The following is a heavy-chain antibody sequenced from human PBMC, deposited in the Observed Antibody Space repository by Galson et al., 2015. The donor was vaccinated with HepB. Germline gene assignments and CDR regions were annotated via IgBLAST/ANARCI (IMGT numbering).Heavy chain of an antibody. V-gene: IGHV4-34*01. Sequence: LSLTCTVYGGSFSAYHWSWIRQPPGKGLEWLGEVNHSGSTNYNPSLRSRVTISVDTSKNQFSLKLTSVTAADTAVYYCARRVHFYYYMDVWGAGTTVTVSS. J-gene: IGHJ6*03. CDR2: VNHSGST. CDR1: GGSFSAYH. CDR3: ARRVHFYYYMDV.